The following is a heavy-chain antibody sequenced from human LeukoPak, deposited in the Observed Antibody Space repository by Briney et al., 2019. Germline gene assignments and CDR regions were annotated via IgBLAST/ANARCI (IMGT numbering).Heavy chain of an antibody. CDR2: ISSSGSTI. CDR3: AREQCGGDCYFLTENAYNWFDH. D-gene: IGHD2-21*02. V-gene: IGHV3-48*03. Sequence: GGSLRLSCAASGFTFSSYEMNWVRQAPGKGLEWVSYISSSGSTIYYADSVKGRFTISRDNAKNSLYLQMNSLRAEDTAVYYCAREQCGGDCYFLTENAYNWFDHWGQGTLVTVSS. J-gene: IGHJ5*02. CDR1: GFTFSSYE.